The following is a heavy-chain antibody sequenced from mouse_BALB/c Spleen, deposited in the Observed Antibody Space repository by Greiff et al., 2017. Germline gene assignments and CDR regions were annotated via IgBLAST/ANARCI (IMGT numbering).Heavy chain of an antibody. V-gene: IGHV5-6-4*01. D-gene: IGHD1-1*01. Sequence: EVQVVESGGGLVKPGGSLKLSCAASGFTFSSYTMSWVRQTPEKRLEWVATISSGGSYTYYPDSVKGRFTISRDNAKNTLYLQMSSLKSEDTAMYYCTRDTVVDRFDYWGQGTTLTVSS. J-gene: IGHJ2*01. CDR2: ISSGGSYT. CDR1: GFTFSSYT. CDR3: TRDTVVDRFDY.